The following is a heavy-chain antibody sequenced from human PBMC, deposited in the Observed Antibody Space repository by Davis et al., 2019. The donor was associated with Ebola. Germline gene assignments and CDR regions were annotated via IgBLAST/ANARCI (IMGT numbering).Heavy chain of an antibody. CDR2: INHSGST. V-gene: IGHV4-39*07. J-gene: IGHJ4*02. D-gene: IGHD3-10*01. Sequence: SETLSLTCTVSGGSVSSGSYYWSWIRQPPGKGLEWIGEINHSGSTNYNPSLKSRVTISVDTSKNQFSLKLSSVTAADTAVYYCARDRSVYYYGSGSYYGLRYWGQGTLVTVSS. CDR1: GGSVSSGSYY. CDR3: ARDRSVYYYGSGSYYGLRY.